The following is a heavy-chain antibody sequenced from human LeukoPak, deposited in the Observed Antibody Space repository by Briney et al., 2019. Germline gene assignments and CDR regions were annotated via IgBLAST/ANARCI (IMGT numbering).Heavy chain of an antibody. CDR3: ARDRIVVVPAATASHYYYGMDV. D-gene: IGHD2-2*01. V-gene: IGHV3-30-3*01. CDR1: GFTFSSYA. J-gene: IGHJ6*02. CDR2: ISYDGSNK. Sequence: GGSLRLSCAASGFTFSSYAMHWVRQAPGKGLEWVAVISYDGSNKYYADSVKGRFTISRDNSKNTLYLQMNSLRAEDTAVYYCARDRIVVVPAATASHYYYGMDVWGQGTTVTVSS.